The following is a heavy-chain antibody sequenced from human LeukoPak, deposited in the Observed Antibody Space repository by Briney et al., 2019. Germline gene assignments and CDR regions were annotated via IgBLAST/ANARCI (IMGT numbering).Heavy chain of an antibody. J-gene: IGHJ3*02. CDR1: GYTFTGYY. CDR2: IIPIFGTA. V-gene: IGHV1-69*05. Sequence: ASVKVSCKASGYTFTGYYMHWVRQAPGQGLEWMGGIIPIFGTANYAQKFQGRVTITTDESTSTAYMELSSLRSEDTAVYYCARSVPEGSGYYTNDAFDIWGQGTMVTVSS. CDR3: ARSVPEGSGYYTNDAFDI. D-gene: IGHD3-3*01.